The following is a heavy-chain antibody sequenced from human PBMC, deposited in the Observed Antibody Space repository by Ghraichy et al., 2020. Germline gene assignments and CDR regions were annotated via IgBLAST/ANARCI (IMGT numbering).Heavy chain of an antibody. CDR1: GFTFSSYA. CDR3: AKERPPVSYITMVRGVIGY. CDR2: ISGSGGST. D-gene: IGHD3-10*01. J-gene: IGHJ4*02. Sequence: GGSLRLSCAASGFTFSSYAMSWVRQAPGKGLEWVSAISGSGGSTYYADSVKGRFTISRDNSKNTLYLQMNSLRAEDTAVYYCAKERPPVSYITMVRGVIGYWGQGTLVTVSS. V-gene: IGHV3-23*01.